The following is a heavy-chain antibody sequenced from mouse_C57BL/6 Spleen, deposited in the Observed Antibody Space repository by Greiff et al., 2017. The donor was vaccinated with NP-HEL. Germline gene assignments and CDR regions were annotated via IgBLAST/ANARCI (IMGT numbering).Heavy chain of an antibody. CDR3: ASRSSGYGYAMDY. CDR1: GYTFTSYW. J-gene: IGHJ4*01. D-gene: IGHD3-2*02. Sequence: QVQLQQPGAELVRPGSSVKLSCKASGYTFTSYWMHWVKQRPIQGLEWIGNIDPSDSETHYNQKFKDKATLTVDKSSSTAYMQLSSLTSEDSAVYYCASRSSGYGYAMDYWAQGPSATASS. V-gene: IGHV1-52*01. CDR2: IDPSDSET.